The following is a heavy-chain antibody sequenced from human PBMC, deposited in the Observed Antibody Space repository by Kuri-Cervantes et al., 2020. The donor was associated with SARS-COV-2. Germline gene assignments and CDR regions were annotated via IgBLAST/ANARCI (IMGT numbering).Heavy chain of an antibody. J-gene: IGHJ5*02. D-gene: IGHD3-22*01. CDR1: GSTFTNSW. V-gene: IGHV5-51*01. CDR2: IRPGDSDK. Sequence: GGSLRLSCKGSGSTFTNSWIAWVRHVPGKGLEWVGVIRPGDSDKRHGASFQGQVTISADKSLNTVYLQWSSLKSSDTAIYYCARQGHYERSGYNYFDPWGQGTQVTVSS. CDR3: ARQGHYERSGYNYFDP.